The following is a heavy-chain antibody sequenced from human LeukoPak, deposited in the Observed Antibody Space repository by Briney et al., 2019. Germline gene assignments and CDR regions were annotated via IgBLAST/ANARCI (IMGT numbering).Heavy chain of an antibody. CDR3: ASTQGVGALPGYYYYGMDV. D-gene: IGHD1-26*01. Sequence: PSETLSLTCTVSGGSISNYYWSWIRQPPGKGLEWIGYMYYSGSTDYNPSLKSRVTMSVDTSKNQFSLKLSSVTAADTAVYYCASTQGVGALPGYYYYGMDVWGQGTTVTVSS. J-gene: IGHJ6*02. V-gene: IGHV4-59*01. CDR1: GGSISNYY. CDR2: MYYSGST.